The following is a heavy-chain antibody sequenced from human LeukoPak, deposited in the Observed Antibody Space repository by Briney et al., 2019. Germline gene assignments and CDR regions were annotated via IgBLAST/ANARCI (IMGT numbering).Heavy chain of an antibody. D-gene: IGHD6-13*01. J-gene: IGHJ4*02. CDR3: ARHGSYSSSFGYFDY. CDR2: IYYSGST. CDR1: GGSISSSSYY. V-gene: IGHV4-39*01. Sequence: SETLSLTCTVSGGSISSSSYYWGWIRQPPGKGLEWIGIIYYSGSTYYNPSLKSRLTISVDTSKNQFSLKLSSVTAADTAVYYCARHGSYSSSFGYFDYWGQGTLVTVSS.